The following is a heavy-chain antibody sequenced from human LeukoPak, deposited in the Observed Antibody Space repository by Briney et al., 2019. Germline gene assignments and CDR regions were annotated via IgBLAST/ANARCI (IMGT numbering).Heavy chain of an antibody. CDR1: GFTVISNY. CDR3: AKLSLSDGSGSYEFFDY. D-gene: IGHD3-10*01. Sequence: GGSLRLSCAASGFTVISNYMTWVRQAPGKGLEWVSVIYSGGSTYYADSVKGRFTISRDNSKNTLYLQMNSLRAEDTAVYYCAKLSLSDGSGSYEFFDYWGQGTLVTVSS. J-gene: IGHJ4*02. V-gene: IGHV3-53*05. CDR2: IYSGGST.